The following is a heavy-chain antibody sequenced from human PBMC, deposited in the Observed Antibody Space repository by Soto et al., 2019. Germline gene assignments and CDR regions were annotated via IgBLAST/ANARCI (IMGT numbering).Heavy chain of an antibody. CDR1: GFTFSSYG. Sequence: SLRLSCAVSGFTFSSYGMQWVRQAPGKGLEWVAIIWYDGTNKYYADSVKGRFTISRDNSKCTLDLQMKSRRAEDTAICYCARAFRRGSVATIDYWGQGSLVTVSS. J-gene: IGHJ4*02. CDR2: IWYDGTNK. CDR3: ARAFRRGSVATIDY. D-gene: IGHD3-10*01. V-gene: IGHV3-33*01.